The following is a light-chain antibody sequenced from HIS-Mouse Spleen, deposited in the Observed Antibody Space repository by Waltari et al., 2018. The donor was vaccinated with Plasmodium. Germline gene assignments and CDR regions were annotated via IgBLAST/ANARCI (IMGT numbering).Light chain of an antibody. Sequence: SYELTQPPSVSVSPGQTARITCSGDALPKKYAYWYQQKSGQAPVLVIYEDSKRPAGIAERVSGYRSGTMATLTISGAQVEDEADYYCYSTDSSGNHRVFGGGTKLTVL. J-gene: IGLJ3*02. V-gene: IGLV3-10*01. CDR2: EDS. CDR1: ALPKKY. CDR3: YSTDSSGNHRV.